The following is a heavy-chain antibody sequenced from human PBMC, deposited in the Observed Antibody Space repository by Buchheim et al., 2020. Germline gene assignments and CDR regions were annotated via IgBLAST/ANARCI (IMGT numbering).Heavy chain of an antibody. Sequence: VQLLESGGGLVQPGGSLRLSCAASGFTFSDYGMHWVRQAPGKGLEWVAIISYDGRSKYYSDSVKGRLTISRDNSRNTLYLQMNSLRAEDTAVYYWAKDMAPIVGATAEYFQHWGQGTL. CDR2: ISYDGRSK. CDR1: GFTFSDYG. J-gene: IGHJ1*01. V-gene: IGHV3-30*18. CDR3: AKDMAPIVGATAEYFQH. D-gene: IGHD1-26*01.